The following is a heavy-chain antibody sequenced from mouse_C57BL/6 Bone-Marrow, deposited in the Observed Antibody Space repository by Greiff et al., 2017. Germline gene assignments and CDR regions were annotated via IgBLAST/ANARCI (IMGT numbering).Heavy chain of an antibody. CDR1: GYTFTSYW. CDR3: ARGEIYYDSWYFGV. J-gene: IGHJ1*03. CDR2: IDPGSGST. V-gene: IGHV1-55*01. D-gene: IGHD2-4*01. Sequence: QVQLQQPGAELVKPGASVKMSCKASGYTFTSYWITWVKQRPGQGLEWIGGIDPGSGSTNYNEKFKSKATLTVDTSSSTAYMQLSSLTSEDSAVYYCARGEIYYDSWYFGVWGTGTTVTVSS.